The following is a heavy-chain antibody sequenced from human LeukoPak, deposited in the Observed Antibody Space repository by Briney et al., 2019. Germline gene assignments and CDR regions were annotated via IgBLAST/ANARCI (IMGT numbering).Heavy chain of an antibody. CDR3: ARDQITMVRGVGHYYYGMDV. V-gene: IGHV4-59*01. D-gene: IGHD3-10*01. J-gene: IGHJ6*02. Sequence: SETLSLPCTVSGGSISSYYWSWIRQPPGKGLEWIGYIYYSGSTSYNPSLESRVTISVDTSKNQFSLKLSSVTAADTAVYYCARDQITMVRGVGHYYYGMDVWGQGTTVTVSS. CDR2: IYYSGST. CDR1: GGSISSYY.